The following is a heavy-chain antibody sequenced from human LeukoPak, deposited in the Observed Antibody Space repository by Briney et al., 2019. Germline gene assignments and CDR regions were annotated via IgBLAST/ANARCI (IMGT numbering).Heavy chain of an antibody. V-gene: IGHV2-70*17. D-gene: IGHD2-15*01. CDR1: GFSLSTSGMC. J-gene: IGHJ3*01. CDR3: ARISSGDVVAPV. Sequence: SGPALVKPTQTLTLTCTFSGFSLSTSGMCVNWIRQAPGKALEWLARIDWDDDEFYNKSLKTRLTISKDTSKNQVVLTMTNMDPVDTATYYCARISSGDVVAPVWGQGTMVTVSS. CDR2: IDWDDDE.